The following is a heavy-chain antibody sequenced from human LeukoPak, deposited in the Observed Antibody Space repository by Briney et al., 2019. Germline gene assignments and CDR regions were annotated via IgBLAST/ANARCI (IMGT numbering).Heavy chain of an antibody. CDR3: ARHQRSDYYDSSAYSETFDY. CDR2: IHYSGST. D-gene: IGHD3-22*01. Sequence: SETLSPTCAVSGGSINSYYWSWIRQPPGKGLEWIGYIHYSGSTNYNPSLESRVTISVDTSRNQFSLKLSSVTAADTAIYYCARHQRSDYYDSSAYSETFDYWGQGTLVTVSS. J-gene: IGHJ4*02. V-gene: IGHV4-59*01. CDR1: GGSINSYY.